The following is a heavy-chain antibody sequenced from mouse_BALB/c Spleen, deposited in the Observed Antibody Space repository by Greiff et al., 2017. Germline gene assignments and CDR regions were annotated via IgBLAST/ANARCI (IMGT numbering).Heavy chain of an antibody. CDR3: ARSPTASYFDY. CDR1: GYTFTSYD. CDR2: IYPGDGST. J-gene: IGHJ2*01. V-gene: IGHV1S56*01. Sequence: QVQLQRSGPELVKPGALVKISCKASGYTFTSYDINWVKQRPGQGLEWIGWIYPGDGSTKYNEKFKGKATLTADKSSSTAYMQLSSLTSENSAVYFCARSPTASYFDYWGQGTTLTVSS. D-gene: IGHD1-2*01.